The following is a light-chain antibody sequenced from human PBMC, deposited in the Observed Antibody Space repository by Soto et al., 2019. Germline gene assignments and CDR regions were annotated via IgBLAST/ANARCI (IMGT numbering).Light chain of an antibody. CDR2: GAS. V-gene: IGKV3-20*01. CDR1: QGISRY. Sequence: EFVMTQSPATLSVSPGEGVTLSCRASQGISRYLAWYQQKPGQGPRLLIYGASSRATGTPDRFSGSGSGTDFTLTINRLEPEDFALYYCQQYGSSPPTFGQGTKVDIK. J-gene: IGKJ1*01. CDR3: QQYGSSPPT.